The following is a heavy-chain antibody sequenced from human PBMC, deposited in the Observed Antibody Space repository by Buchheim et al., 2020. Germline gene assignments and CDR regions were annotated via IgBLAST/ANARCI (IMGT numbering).Heavy chain of an antibody. J-gene: IGHJ4*02. Sequence: EVQLVKSGGGLVQPGGSLRLSCAASGFTFSSYEMNWVRQAPGKGLEWVSYISSSGSTKYYADSVKGRFTISRDNAKNSLSLQVNSLRAGDTAVYYCARVGRVADFDYWGQGTL. CDR1: GFTFSSYE. D-gene: IGHD6-19*01. CDR3: ARVGRVADFDY. V-gene: IGHV3-48*03. CDR2: ISSSGSTK.